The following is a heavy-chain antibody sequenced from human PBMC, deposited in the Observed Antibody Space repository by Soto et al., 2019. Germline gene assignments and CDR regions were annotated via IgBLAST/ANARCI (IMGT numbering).Heavy chain of an antibody. Sequence: SETLSLTCTVSGASVNDYYWNWVRQPLGKGLEWIGFIHYTGSRIFNPSLQSRVTMSVDVSQNQFSLRLTSVTAADTAIYYCARWGHPAVKAFDIWGRGTTVTV. D-gene: IGHD3-16*01. CDR2: IHYTGSR. V-gene: IGHV4-59*02. CDR1: GASVNDYY. J-gene: IGHJ3*02. CDR3: ARWGHPAVKAFDI.